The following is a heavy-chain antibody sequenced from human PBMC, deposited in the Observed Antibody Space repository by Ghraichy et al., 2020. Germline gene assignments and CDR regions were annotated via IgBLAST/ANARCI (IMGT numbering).Heavy chain of an antibody. J-gene: IGHJ4*02. Sequence: GESLNITCAASGFTFSGYTMSWVRQAPGKGLEWVSAIVAGGVRSYYADSVKGRFTISRDNSKSTLYLQMNSLRDEDTAVYYCATNLGSCSGNNCYSNSWGRGTLVTVSS. CDR2: IVAGGVRS. D-gene: IGHD2-15*01. CDR1: GFTFSGYT. CDR3: ATNLGSCSGNNCYSNS. V-gene: IGHV3-23*01.